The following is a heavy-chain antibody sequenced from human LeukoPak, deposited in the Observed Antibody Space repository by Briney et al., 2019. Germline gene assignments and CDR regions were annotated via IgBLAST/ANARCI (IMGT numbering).Heavy chain of an antibody. D-gene: IGHD6-19*01. CDR2: IDYTESA. J-gene: IGHJ4*02. CDR1: GGSVSSNSYY. Sequence: PSETLSLTCTVSGGSVSSNSYYWSWVRQPPGKGLEWIGFIDYTESANYNPSLKSRVTISLATSKNQFSVKVLSVTAADTAVYYCARIPVAKTFDYWGQGTLVTVSS. CDR3: ARIPVAKTFDY. V-gene: IGHV4-61*01.